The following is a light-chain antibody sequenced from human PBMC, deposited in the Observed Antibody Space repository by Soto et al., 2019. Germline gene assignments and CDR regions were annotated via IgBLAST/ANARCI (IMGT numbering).Light chain of an antibody. CDR3: KQFSSYQLT. CDR1: QTVRNNY. Sequence: VLTQSPGTLSLSPGERATLSCRASQTVRNNYLAWYQQKPGQAPRLLIYDASSRATGIPDRFSGGGSGHDLTIPTSRLEPDDFAVYYWKQFSSYQLTFLRATNVDIX. V-gene: IGKV3-20*01. J-gene: IGKJ4*01. CDR2: DAS.